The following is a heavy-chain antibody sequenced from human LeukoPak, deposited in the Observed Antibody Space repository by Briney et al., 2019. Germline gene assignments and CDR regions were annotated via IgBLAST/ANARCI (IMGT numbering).Heavy chain of an antibody. CDR1: GYTFTSYC. J-gene: IGHJ4*02. Sequence: ASVKVSCKASGYTFTSYCMHWVRQAPGQGLEWMGIINPSGGSTSYAQKFQGRVTMTRDTSTSTVYMELSSLRSEDTAVYYCARESDGSGSYYKKTLLFDYWGQGTLVTVSS. CDR2: INPSGGST. CDR3: ARESDGSGSYYKKTLLFDY. D-gene: IGHD3-10*01. V-gene: IGHV1-46*01.